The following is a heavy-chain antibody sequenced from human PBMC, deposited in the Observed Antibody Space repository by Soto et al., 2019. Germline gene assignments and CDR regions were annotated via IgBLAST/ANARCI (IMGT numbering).Heavy chain of an antibody. Sequence: ASVKVSCKASGYMFTGFYLHWVRQAPGQGLEWMGWINPNNGVTTYAKNFQGRVTMTRDSSISTAYMELSSLRSDDTAVYFCAAAGIPVAGRHRDFWGQVPVVTVSS. J-gene: IGHJ4*02. V-gene: IGHV1-2*02. CDR1: GYMFTGFY. CDR3: AAAGIPVAGRHRDF. D-gene: IGHD6-19*01. CDR2: INPNNGVT.